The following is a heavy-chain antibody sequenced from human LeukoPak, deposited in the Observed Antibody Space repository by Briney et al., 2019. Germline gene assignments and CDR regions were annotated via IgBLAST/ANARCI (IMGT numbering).Heavy chain of an antibody. CDR3: AKSDY. CDR2: ISWNSGSI. J-gene: IGHJ4*02. V-gene: IGHV3-9*01. CDR1: GFTFDDYA. Sequence: GGSLRLSCAASGFTFDDYAMHWVRQAPGKGLEWVSGISWNSGSIGYADSVKGRFTISRDNAKNSLYLQMNSLRAEDAALYYCAKSDYWGQGTLVTVSS.